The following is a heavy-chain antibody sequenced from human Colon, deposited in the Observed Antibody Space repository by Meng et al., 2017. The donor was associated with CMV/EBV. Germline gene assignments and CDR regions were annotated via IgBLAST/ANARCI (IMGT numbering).Heavy chain of an antibody. CDR1: GFTFSNYW. CDR3: VSGLVGTRNY. Sequence: SCGVSGFTFSNYWIEWVRQTPGKGLVCVARIKTDGSTTEYADSVKGRFTIPRDNGRNTLYLQMNSLRGEDTAVYFCVSGLVGTRNYWAQGTLVTVSS. J-gene: IGHJ4*02. D-gene: IGHD1-14*01. V-gene: IGHV3-74*03. CDR2: IKTDGSTT.